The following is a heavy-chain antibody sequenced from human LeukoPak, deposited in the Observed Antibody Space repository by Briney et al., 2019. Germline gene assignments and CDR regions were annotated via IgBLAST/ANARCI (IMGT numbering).Heavy chain of an antibody. CDR1: GFTVSSNS. J-gene: IGHJ4*02. Sequence: GGSLRLSCTVSGFTVSSNSMSWVRQAPGKGLEWVSFIYSDNTPYSDSVKGRFTISRDDSKNTLYLQMNSLRAEDTAVYYCARDGDYGLAFDYWGQGTLVTVSS. V-gene: IGHV3-53*01. CDR2: IYSDNT. CDR3: ARDGDYGLAFDY. D-gene: IGHD4-17*01.